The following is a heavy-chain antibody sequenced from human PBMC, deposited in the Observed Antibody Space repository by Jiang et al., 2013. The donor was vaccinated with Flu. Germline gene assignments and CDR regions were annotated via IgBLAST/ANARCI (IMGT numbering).Heavy chain of an antibody. V-gene: IGHV3-23*01. CDR1: GFTFSSYA. Sequence: VQLLESGGGLVQPGGSLRLSCAASGFTFSSYAMSWVRQAPGKGLEWVSAISGSGGSTYYADSVKGRFTISRDNSKNTLYLQMNSLRAEDTAVYYCARYCSGGSCYLHVRLIGYYYYYGMDV. J-gene: IGHJ6*01. CDR3: ARYCSGGSCYLHVRLIGYYYYYGMDV. CDR2: ISGSGGST. D-gene: IGHD2-15*01.